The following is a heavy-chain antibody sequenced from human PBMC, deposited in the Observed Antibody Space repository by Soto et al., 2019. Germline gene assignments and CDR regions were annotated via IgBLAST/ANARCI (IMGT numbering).Heavy chain of an antibody. J-gene: IGHJ5*02. V-gene: IGHV3-23*01. CDR3: AKGGQHQERSWFDP. Sequence: EVQLLESGGGLVQPGGSLRLSCAASGFTFSSYAMSWVRQAPGKGLEWVSAISGSGGSTYYADSVKGRFTIARDKSKSALDLQMNSMRAEDTAVSYCAKGGQHQERSWFDPWGEGTLVTVSS. CDR2: ISGSGGST. D-gene: IGHD6-13*01. CDR1: GFTFSSYA.